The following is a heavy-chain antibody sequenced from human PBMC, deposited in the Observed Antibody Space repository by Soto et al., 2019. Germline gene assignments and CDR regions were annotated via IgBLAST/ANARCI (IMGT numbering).Heavy chain of an antibody. Sequence: SERRSLACAVDAGSFRGYYWSWIRPPPGKGREWIGVINPIGSTNYNPSLRSRSTISVDTSQNQFSLKLRSVTAADTAVYSCGVGQYPRLFRATYYEYGFDVWGQGTLVTVSS. CDR3: GVGQYPRLFRATYYEYGFDV. CDR1: AGSFRGYY. D-gene: IGHD3-10*01. CDR2: INPIGST. J-gene: IGHJ6*02. V-gene: IGHV4-34*01.